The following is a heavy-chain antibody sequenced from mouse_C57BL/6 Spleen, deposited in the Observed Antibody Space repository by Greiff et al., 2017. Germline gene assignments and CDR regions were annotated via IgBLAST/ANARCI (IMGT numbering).Heavy chain of an antibody. CDR2: ISYDGSN. CDR1: GYSFTSGYY. Sequence: EVHLVESGPGLVKPSPSLSLTCSVTGYSFTSGYYWNWIRQFPGNKLEWMGYISYDGSNNYNPSVKNQISLTRDTSKNQFFLKLNSVTTEDTATYYSERDYYGSRGAYWGQGTLVTVSA. D-gene: IGHD1-1*01. J-gene: IGHJ3*01. V-gene: IGHV3-6*01. CDR3: ERDYYGSRGAY.